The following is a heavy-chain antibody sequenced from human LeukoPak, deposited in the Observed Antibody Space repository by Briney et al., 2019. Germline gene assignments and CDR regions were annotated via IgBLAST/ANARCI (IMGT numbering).Heavy chain of an antibody. Sequence: PGGSLRLSCAASRFTFRNHGMHWVRQAPGKGLEWVAVIYYDGSDKYYADSLKGRFTISRDNSKNTLYLQMNSLRAEDTAVYYCAKGLPFDCSGGSCYLLDYWGQGTLVTVSS. CDR1: RFTFRNHG. CDR2: IYYDGSDK. D-gene: IGHD2-15*01. J-gene: IGHJ4*02. CDR3: AKGLPFDCSGGSCYLLDY. V-gene: IGHV3-33*06.